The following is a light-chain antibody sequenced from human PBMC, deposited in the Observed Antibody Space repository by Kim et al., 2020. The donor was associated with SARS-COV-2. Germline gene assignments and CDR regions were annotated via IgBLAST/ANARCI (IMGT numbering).Light chain of an antibody. V-gene: IGLV3-9*01. CDR3: QVWDTSTHVV. CDR1: NIGSKK. J-gene: IGLJ2*01. CDR2: RDY. Sequence: ALRQTARITCGGNNIGSKKVHWYQQKPGQAPVLVIYRDYNRPSGIPERFSGSNSGNTATLTISRAQAGDEADYYCQVWDTSTHVVFGGGTQLTVL.